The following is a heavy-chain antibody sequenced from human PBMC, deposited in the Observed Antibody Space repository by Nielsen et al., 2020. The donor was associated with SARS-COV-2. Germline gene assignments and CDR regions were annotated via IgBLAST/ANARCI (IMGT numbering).Heavy chain of an antibody. Sequence: SLKISCAASGFTFDDYAMHWVRQAPGKGLEWVSGISWNSGSIGYADSVKGRFTISRDNAKNSLYLQMNSLRAEDTALYYCAKDSGYGDIAFDIWGQGTMVTVSS. CDR3: AKDSGYGDIAFDI. J-gene: IGHJ3*02. CDR2: ISWNSGSI. V-gene: IGHV3-9*01. CDR1: GFTFDDYA. D-gene: IGHD4-17*01.